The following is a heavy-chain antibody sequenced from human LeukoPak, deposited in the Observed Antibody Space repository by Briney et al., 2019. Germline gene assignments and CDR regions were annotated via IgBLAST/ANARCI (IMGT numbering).Heavy chain of an antibody. CDR3: AKDFRGAAAADY. Sequence: PGGSLRLSCAASGFTFSSYGMHWVRQAPGKGLEWVAAIWYDGSNKYYADSVKGRLTISRDNSKNTLYLQMNSLRAEDTAVYYCAKDFRGAAAADYWGQGTLVTVSS. D-gene: IGHD6-13*01. CDR2: IWYDGSNK. V-gene: IGHV3-33*06. J-gene: IGHJ4*02. CDR1: GFTFSSYG.